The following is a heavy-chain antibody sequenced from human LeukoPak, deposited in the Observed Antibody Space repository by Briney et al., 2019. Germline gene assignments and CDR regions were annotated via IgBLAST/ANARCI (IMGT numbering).Heavy chain of an antibody. CDR2: ISGSDGST. D-gene: IGHD7-27*01. V-gene: IGHV3-23*01. Sequence: GGSLRLSCAASGFTFINYAMSWVRQAPGKGLEWVSAISGSDGSTYYAGSGKGRFTICRDNFKNKLYLQMKTLRVEETALYYCAKGRANWGSAEGGGYFDYWGQGTLVSVSS. CDR3: AKGRANWGSAEGGGYFDY. CDR1: GFTFINYA. J-gene: IGHJ4*02.